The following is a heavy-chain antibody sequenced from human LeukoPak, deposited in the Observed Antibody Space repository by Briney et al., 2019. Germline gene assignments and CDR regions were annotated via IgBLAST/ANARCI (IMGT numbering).Heavy chain of an antibody. V-gene: IGHV3-23*01. Sequence: GGSLRLSCAASRFTLSNYAMSWVRQAPGKGLEWLSAITGSGGTTYYAHSVKGRFTSSRDNSKNTLYLQMNTLRAEDTAVYYCAKWGDYDVLTGYYDSDYWGQGTQVTVSS. CDR3: AKWGDYDVLTGYYDSDY. D-gene: IGHD3-9*01. CDR2: ITGSGGTT. CDR1: RFTLSNYA. J-gene: IGHJ4*02.